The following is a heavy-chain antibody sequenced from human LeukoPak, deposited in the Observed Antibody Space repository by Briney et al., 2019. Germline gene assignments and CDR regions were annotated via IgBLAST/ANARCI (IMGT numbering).Heavy chain of an antibody. CDR3: AKSASLWFGDSSDY. D-gene: IGHD3-10*01. CDR2: IWYDGSNK. Sequence: PGRSLRLSCAASGFTFSSYGMHWVRQAPGKGLEWVAVIWYDGSNKYYADSVKGRFTISRDNSKNTLYLQMNSLRAEDTAVYYCAKSASLWFGDSSDYWGQGTLVTVSS. V-gene: IGHV3-33*06. CDR1: GFTFSSYG. J-gene: IGHJ4*02.